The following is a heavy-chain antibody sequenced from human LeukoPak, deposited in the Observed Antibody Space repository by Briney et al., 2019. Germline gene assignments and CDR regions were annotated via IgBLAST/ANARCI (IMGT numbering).Heavy chain of an antibody. Sequence: VGSLRLSCAASGFTFSSYGMHWVRQAPGKGLEWVAVISYDGSNKYYADSVKGRFTISRDNSKNTLYLQMNSLRAEDTAVYYCAKDGNYGLEEDVYDYWGQGTLVTVSS. CDR2: ISYDGSNK. D-gene: IGHD4-17*01. J-gene: IGHJ4*02. CDR1: GFTFSSYG. V-gene: IGHV3-30*18. CDR3: AKDGNYGLEEDVYDY.